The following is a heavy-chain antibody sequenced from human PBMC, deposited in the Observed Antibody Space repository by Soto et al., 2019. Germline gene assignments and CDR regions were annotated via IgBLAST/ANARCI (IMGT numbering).Heavy chain of an antibody. V-gene: IGHV5-51*01. CDR2: IYPGDSDT. CDR1: GYSFTSYW. J-gene: IGHJ6*02. Sequence: GESLKISCKGSGYSFTSYWIGWVRQMPGKGLEWMGIIYPGDSDTRYSPSFQGQVTISADKSISTAYLQWSSLKASDTAMYYRARHQTVFGIGMDVRGQGTTVTVSS. CDR3: ARHQTVFGIGMDV. D-gene: IGHD3-3*01.